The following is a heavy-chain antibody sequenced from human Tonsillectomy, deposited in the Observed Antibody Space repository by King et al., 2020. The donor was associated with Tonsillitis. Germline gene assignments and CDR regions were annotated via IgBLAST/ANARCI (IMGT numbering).Heavy chain of an antibody. Sequence: VQLVQSGAEVKKPGASVKVSCKASGYTFTDYYMHWVRQAPGQGLEWMGWINPKSGGTNFAQKFQGRVTMTRDTSISTAYMELSRLTFDDTAVYYCASRWGGYSAYNWGQGALVTVSS. J-gene: IGHJ4*02. D-gene: IGHD5-12*01. V-gene: IGHV1-2*02. CDR3: ASRWGGYSAYN. CDR1: GYTFTDYY. CDR2: INPKSGGT.